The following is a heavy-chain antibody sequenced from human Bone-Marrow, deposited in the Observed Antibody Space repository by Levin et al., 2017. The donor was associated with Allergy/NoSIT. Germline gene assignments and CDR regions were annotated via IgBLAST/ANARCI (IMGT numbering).Heavy chain of an antibody. J-gene: IGHJ3*02. CDR3: ARVEQWLRGEAFDI. CDR1: GFTFSSHG. V-gene: IGHV3-33*05. D-gene: IGHD6-19*01. Sequence: PGGSLRLSCAASGFTFSSHGMHWVRQAPGKGLEWVAGLSYDEDREDYLDSVKGRFTISRDNSKNTLYLQMNSLRAEDTAVYYCARVEQWLRGEAFDIWGQGTLVTVSP. CDR2: LSYDEDRE.